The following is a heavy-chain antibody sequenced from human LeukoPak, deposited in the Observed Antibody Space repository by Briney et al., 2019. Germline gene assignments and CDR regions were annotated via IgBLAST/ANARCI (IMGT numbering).Heavy chain of an antibody. CDR2: INSDGNTT. Sequence: AGGFLRLSCAASGFTFSSYWMHWVRQAPGKGMVWVSRINSDGNTTTYADSVKGRFTISRDNAENTLYLQMNSLRAEDTAVYYCARPGAYSNYPDAFDLWGQGTMVTVSS. CDR3: ARPGAYSNYPDAFDL. CDR1: GFTFSSYW. J-gene: IGHJ3*01. V-gene: IGHV3-74*01. D-gene: IGHD4-11*01.